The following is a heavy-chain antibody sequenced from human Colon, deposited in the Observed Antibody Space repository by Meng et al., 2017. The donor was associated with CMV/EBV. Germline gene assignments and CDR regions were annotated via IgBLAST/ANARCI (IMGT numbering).Heavy chain of an antibody. Sequence: VQLAELGPGRVKPLGTLSPTWAVSGGSISSSNWWSWVRQPPGKGLEWIGEIYHSGSTNYNPSLKSRVTISVDKSKNQFSLKLSSVTAADTAVYYCARDLGAGYNWNYGYNWFDPWGQGTLVTVSS. CDR2: IYHSGST. D-gene: IGHD1-7*01. CDR3: ARDLGAGYNWNYGYNWFDP. V-gene: IGHV4-4*02. CDR1: GGSISSSNW. J-gene: IGHJ5*02.